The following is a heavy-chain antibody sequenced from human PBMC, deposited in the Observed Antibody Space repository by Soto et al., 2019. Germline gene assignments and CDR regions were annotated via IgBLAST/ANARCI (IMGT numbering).Heavy chain of an antibody. CDR3: ARVLPQRQGRNMDV. CDR2: INHRGSL. D-gene: IGHD1-1*01. CDR1: GGSMTSGGQY. V-gene: IGHV4-31*03. J-gene: IGHJ6*02. Sequence: QVQLQESGPGLVKPSQTLSLTCTVTGGSMTSGGQYWTWIRHRPGEGLEWFGYINHRGSLYYNPSLKSRVTMTVDTSKNQCTLNLRSVTAADTAVYYCARVLPQRQGRNMDVWGQVTTVTVSS.